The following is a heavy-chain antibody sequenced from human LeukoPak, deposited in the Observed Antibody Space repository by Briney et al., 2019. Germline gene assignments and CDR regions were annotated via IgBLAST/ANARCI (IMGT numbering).Heavy chain of an antibody. J-gene: IGHJ6*04. V-gene: IGHV1-69*06. CDR2: IIPIFGTA. CDR1: GGTFSSYA. D-gene: IGHD3-10*01. Sequence: SVKVSCKASGGTFSSYAISWVRQAPGQGLEWMGGIIPIFGTANYAQRFQGRVTITADKSTSTAYMELSSLRSEDTAVYYCARARGSTYYYGSGPYYYYGMDVWGKGTTVTVSS. CDR3: ARARGSTYYYGSGPYYYYGMDV.